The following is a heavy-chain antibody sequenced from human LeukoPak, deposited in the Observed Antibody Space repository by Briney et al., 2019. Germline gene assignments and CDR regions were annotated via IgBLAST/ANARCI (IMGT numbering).Heavy chain of an antibody. V-gene: IGHV3-NL1*01. CDR3: AKGSSTVTTRAAFDI. J-gene: IGHJ3*02. CDR2: IHSGGNT. Sequence: GGSLRLSCAASGFTFSSYGMHWVRQAPGKGLEWVSVIHSGGNTYYADSVKGRFTISRDNSKNTLYVQMNSLRADDTAVYYCAKGSSTVTTRAAFDIWGQGTLVTVSS. CDR1: GFTFSSYG. D-gene: IGHD4-17*01.